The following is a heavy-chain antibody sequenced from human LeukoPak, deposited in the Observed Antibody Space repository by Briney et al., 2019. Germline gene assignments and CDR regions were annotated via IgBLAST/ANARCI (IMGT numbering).Heavy chain of an antibody. Sequence: SETLSLTCTVSGGSISSYYWSWIRQPPGKGPERIGYIYYSGSTNYNPSLKSRVTISVGTSKNQFSLKLSSVTAADTAVYYCARSGYFPDWYFDLWGRGTLVTVSS. V-gene: IGHV4-59*08. CDR3: ARSGYFPDWYFDL. CDR2: IYYSGST. CDR1: GGSISSYY. J-gene: IGHJ2*01. D-gene: IGHD3-22*01.